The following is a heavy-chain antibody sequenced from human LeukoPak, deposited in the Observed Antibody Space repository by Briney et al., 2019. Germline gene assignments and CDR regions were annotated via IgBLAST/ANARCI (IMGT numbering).Heavy chain of an antibody. J-gene: IGHJ5*02. Sequence: GGSLRLSCSASGFTFSSYAMHWARQAPGKGLEYVSAISSNGGSTYYADSVKGRFTISRDNSKNTLYLQMSSLRAEDTAVYYCVKDSVGATTQTWGQGTLVTVSS. CDR2: ISSNGGST. D-gene: IGHD1-26*01. CDR3: VKDSVGATTQT. V-gene: IGHV3-64D*06. CDR1: GFTFSSYA.